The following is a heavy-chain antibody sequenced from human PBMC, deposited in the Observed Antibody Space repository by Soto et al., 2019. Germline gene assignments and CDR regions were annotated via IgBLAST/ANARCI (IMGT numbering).Heavy chain of an antibody. D-gene: IGHD6-6*01. J-gene: IGHJ6*02. Sequence: VGSLRLSCAASGFTFSSYSMNWVRQAPGKGLEWVSSINSGNFSINYADSVKGRFSISRDNAQNSLHLQMNNLRAEDTAVYYCARNESSNIYGMDVWGQGTTVTVSS. CDR3: ARNESSNIYGMDV. V-gene: IGHV3-21*01. CDR2: INSGNFSI. CDR1: GFTFSSYS.